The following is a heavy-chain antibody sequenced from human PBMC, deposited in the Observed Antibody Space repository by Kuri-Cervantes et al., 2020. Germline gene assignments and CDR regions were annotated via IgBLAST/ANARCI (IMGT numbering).Heavy chain of an antibody. CDR1: GFSLSTSGVG. CDR3: AHRYGGYFDF. Sequence: SGPTLVKPTQTLTLTCTFSGFSLSTSGVGVGWIRQPPGKALEWLALIYWGEERRYSPSLKTRLTITKNTPKNQVVLTMTNMDPVDTATYYCAHRYGGYFDFWGQGTLVTVSS. V-gene: IGHV2-5*02. D-gene: IGHD3-10*01. J-gene: IGHJ4*02. CDR2: IYWGEER.